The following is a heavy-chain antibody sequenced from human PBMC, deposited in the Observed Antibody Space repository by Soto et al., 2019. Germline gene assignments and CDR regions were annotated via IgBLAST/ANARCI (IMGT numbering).Heavy chain of an antibody. CDR3: ARGNYDDYPAAFDY. CDR2: IIPILGIA. V-gene: IGHV1-69*10. CDR1: GGTFSSYA. Sequence: ASVKVSCKASGGTFSSYAISWVRQAPGQGLEWMGGIIPILGIANYAQKFQGRVTITADKSTSTAYMELSSLRSEHTAVYYCARGNYDDYPAAFDYWGQGTLVTVSS. J-gene: IGHJ4*02. D-gene: IGHD4-17*01.